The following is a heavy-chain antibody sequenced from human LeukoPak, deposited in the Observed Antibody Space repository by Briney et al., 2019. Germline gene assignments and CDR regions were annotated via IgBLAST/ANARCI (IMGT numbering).Heavy chain of an antibody. CDR1: EFIFSSYG. CDR2: ISASGGGT. Sequence: GGSLRLSCAASEFIFSSYGMSWVRQAPGKGLEWVSAISASGGGTYYADSVKGRFTVSRDNSRNTLYLQMNSLRAEDTAIYYCAKGVTPGALLYGPFDYWGQGTLVTVSS. V-gene: IGHV3-23*01. D-gene: IGHD4-23*01. CDR3: AKGVTPGALLYGPFDY. J-gene: IGHJ4*02.